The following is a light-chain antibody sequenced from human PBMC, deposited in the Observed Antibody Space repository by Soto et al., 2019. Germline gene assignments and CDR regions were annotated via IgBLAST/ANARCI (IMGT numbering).Light chain of an antibody. V-gene: IGLV1-40*01. CDR2: GNN. CDR1: SSNIGAGYD. Sequence: QSAVTQPPPVSGAPGQRVTISCSGSSSNIGAGYDVHWYQQFPGTAPKLLIYGNNNRPSGVPDRFSGSKSGTSASLAITGLQAEDEADYYCQSFDTRLNSVVFGGGTKLTVL. J-gene: IGLJ2*01. CDR3: QSFDTRLNSVV.